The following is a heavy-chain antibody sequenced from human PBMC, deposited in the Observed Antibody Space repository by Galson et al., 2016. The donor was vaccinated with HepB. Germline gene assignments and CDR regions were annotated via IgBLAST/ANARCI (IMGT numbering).Heavy chain of an antibody. Sequence: SLRLSCAASGFTFSSFSMNWVRQAPGKGLEWVSYIHSSSSTIYYADSVKGRFTISRDNARNSLYLQMNSLRGEDTAVYYCAKGRWDFDSWGQGTLVTVSS. D-gene: IGHD5-24*01. CDR2: IHSSSSTI. CDR1: GFTFSSFS. CDR3: AKGRWDFDS. V-gene: IGHV3-48*01. J-gene: IGHJ4*02.